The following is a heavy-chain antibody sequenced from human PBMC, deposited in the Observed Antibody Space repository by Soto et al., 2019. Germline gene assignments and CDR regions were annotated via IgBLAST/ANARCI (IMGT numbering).Heavy chain of an antibody. Sequence: VQLLESGGGLVQPGGSLRVSCAVSGFSFSNYGLHWVRQAPGKGLEWVSLISGGGSTDYADSVKGRFTISRDSSKNTLYLQMNSLRVEDTAVYYCAKGGGDHFDYWGQGSLVTVSS. D-gene: IGHD4-17*01. V-gene: IGHV3-23*01. J-gene: IGHJ4*02. CDR2: ISGGGST. CDR1: GFSFSNYG. CDR3: AKGGGDHFDY.